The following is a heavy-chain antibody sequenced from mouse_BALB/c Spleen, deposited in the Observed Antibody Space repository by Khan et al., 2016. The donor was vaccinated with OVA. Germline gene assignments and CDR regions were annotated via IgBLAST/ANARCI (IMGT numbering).Heavy chain of an antibody. CDR1: GYTFTNYG. CDR3: ARRGPRLDY. V-gene: IGHV9-3-1*01. CDR2: INTNSGEP. Sequence: QIQLVQSGPELKKPGETVKISCKASGYTFTNYGMNWVKQAPGEGLKWMGWINTNSGEPTYADDFRGRFAFSLETSATTAFLQINNLTTEDTASFFGARRGPRLDYWGQGTTLTVSS. J-gene: IGHJ2*01.